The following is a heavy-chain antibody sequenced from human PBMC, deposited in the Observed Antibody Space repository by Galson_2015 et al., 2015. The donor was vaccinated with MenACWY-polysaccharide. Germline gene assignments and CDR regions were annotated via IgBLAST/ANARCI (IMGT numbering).Heavy chain of an antibody. CDR3: AKDIGYQAYYYGSGSPPEPLTGVYYYYGMDV. CDR2: ISWNSGSI. J-gene: IGHJ6*02. CDR1: GFTFDDHA. Sequence: SLRLSCAASGFTFDDHAMHWVRQAPGKGLEWVSGISWNSGSIGYADSVKGRFTISRDNAKNSLYLQMNSLRAEDTALYYCAKDIGYQAYYYGSGSPPEPLTGVYYYYGMDVWGQGTTVTVSS. D-gene: IGHD3-10*01. V-gene: IGHV3-9*01.